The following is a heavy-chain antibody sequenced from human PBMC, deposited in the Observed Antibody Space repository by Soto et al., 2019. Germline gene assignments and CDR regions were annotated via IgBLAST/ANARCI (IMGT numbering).Heavy chain of an antibody. V-gene: IGHV4-30-4*01. Sequence: SETLSLTCTVSGGSISSGDYYWSWIRQPPGKGLEWIGYIYYSGSTYYNPSLTSRVTISVDTSKNQVSLKLSSVTAADTAVYYCARDVPYYDFWSGPPAHDGTPHDYYYYYGMDVWGQGTTVTVSS. CDR2: IYYSGST. CDR1: GGSISSGDYY. J-gene: IGHJ6*02. D-gene: IGHD3-3*01. CDR3: ARDVPYYDFWSGPPAHDGTPHDYYYYYGMDV.